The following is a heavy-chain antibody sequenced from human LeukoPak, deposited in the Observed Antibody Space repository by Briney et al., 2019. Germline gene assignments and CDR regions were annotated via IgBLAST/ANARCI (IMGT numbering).Heavy chain of an antibody. CDR1: GGSISSYY. Sequence: SETLSLTCTVSGGSISSYYWSWIRQPPGKGLEWIGYIYYSGSTNYNPSLKSRVTISVDTSKNQLSLKLSSVTAADTAVYYCARAGYSSSWYTGDAFDIWGQGTMVTVSS. V-gene: IGHV4-59*01. J-gene: IGHJ3*02. CDR2: IYYSGST. D-gene: IGHD6-13*01. CDR3: ARAGYSSSWYTGDAFDI.